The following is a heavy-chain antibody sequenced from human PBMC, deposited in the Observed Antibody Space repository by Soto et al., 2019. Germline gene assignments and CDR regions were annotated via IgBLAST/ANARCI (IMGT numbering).Heavy chain of an antibody. V-gene: IGHV3-7*04. D-gene: IGHD2-15*01. J-gene: IGHJ4*02. Sequence: EVQLVESGGGLVQPGGSLRLSCEASGFSFSGSWMTWVRQAPGRGLEWLAKINPDGSGEYYVDSVKGRFTISRDNARSSLFFQMHSLRGEDTAVYFCAREHSFGLDYWGQGTLVTVSS. CDR3: AREHSFGLDY. CDR1: GFSFSGSW. CDR2: INPDGSGE.